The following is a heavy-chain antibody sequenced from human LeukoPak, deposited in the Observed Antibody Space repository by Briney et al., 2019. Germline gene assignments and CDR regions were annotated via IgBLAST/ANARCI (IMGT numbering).Heavy chain of an antibody. CDR1: GFIVSNNY. CDR3: ARSWDARLNFDY. D-gene: IGHD1-26*01. J-gene: IGHJ4*02. CDR2: IHSGGST. V-gene: IGHV3-66*02. Sequence: GGSLRLSCAASGFIVSNNYMNWVRQAPGKGLEWVSVIHSGGSTYYVDSVKGRFTISRDNSKNTVNLQMNDLRAEDTAVYYCARSWDARLNFDYWGQGTLVTVSS.